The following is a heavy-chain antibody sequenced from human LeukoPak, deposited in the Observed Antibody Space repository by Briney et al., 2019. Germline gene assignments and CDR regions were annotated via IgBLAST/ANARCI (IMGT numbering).Heavy chain of an antibody. J-gene: IGHJ4*02. V-gene: IGHV1-8*03. CDR2: MNPNSGNT. D-gene: IGHD2-2*01. CDR3: ARGLGYCSSTSCYGSDY. Sequence: ASVKASCKASGYTFTSYAINWVRQATGQGLEWMGWMNPNSGNTGYAQKFQGRVTITRNTSISTAYMELSSLRSEDTAVYYCARGLGYCSSTSCYGSDYWGQGTLGTVSS. CDR1: GYTFTSYA.